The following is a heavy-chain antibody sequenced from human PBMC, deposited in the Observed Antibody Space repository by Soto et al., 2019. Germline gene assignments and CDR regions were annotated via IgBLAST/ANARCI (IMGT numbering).Heavy chain of an antibody. CDR1: GFTFDNYA. CDR3: ARDHDEDFGYDFDYFDF. Sequence: DVQLVESGGGLVQPGRSLRLYCAASGFTFDNYAMHWVRQGPGKGLEWVSGINWTSLTFDYADSVKGRFTISRYNAKNSLYLQMDSLRPEDTGFYYCARDHDEDFGYDFDYFDFWGRGTLVIVSS. CDR2: INWTSLTF. J-gene: IGHJ4*02. V-gene: IGHV3-9*01. D-gene: IGHD5-12*01.